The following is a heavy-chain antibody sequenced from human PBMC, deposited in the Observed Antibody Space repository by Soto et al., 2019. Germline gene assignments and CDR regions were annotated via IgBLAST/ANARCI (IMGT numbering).Heavy chain of an antibody. CDR1: GFTFSSYA. CDR2: ISGSGDGT. D-gene: IGHD1-26*01. Sequence: EVLLLESGGGLVQPGGSLRLSCAASGFTFSSYAMSWVRQAPGKGLEWVSSISGSGDGTYYADSVKGRFTISRDNSKNTLDLQMNSLRGEDTAVYYCAKGISGRYYTLFAYWGQGTLVTVTS. J-gene: IGHJ4*02. CDR3: AKGISGRYYTLFAY. V-gene: IGHV3-23*01.